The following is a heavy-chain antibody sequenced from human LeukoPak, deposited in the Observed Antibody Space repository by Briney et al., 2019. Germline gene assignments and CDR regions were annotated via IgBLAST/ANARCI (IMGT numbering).Heavy chain of an antibody. V-gene: IGHV3-11*04. CDR3: ARDGWELQAYFDY. Sequence: GGSLRLSCAASGFIFSDYYMSWIRQAPGKGLEWVSYISSSSSTIYYADSVKGRFTISRDNAKNSLYLQMNSLRAEDTAVYYCARDGWELQAYFDYWGQGTLVTVSS. CDR2: ISSSSSTI. CDR1: GFIFSDYY. D-gene: IGHD1-26*01. J-gene: IGHJ4*02.